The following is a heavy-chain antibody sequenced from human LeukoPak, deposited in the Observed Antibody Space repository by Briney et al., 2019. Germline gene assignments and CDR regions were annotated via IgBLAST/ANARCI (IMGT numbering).Heavy chain of an antibody. CDR3: ASSYSSSSRSAFDI. V-gene: IGHV1-3*01. CDR1: GYTFTSYA. J-gene: IGHJ3*02. Sequence: ASVKVSCKASGYTFTSYATHWVRQAPGQRLEWMGWINAGNGNTKSSQKFQGRVTIARDTSASTAYMELSSLRSEDTAVYYCASSYSSSSRSAFDIWGQGTMVTVSS. CDR2: INAGNGNT. D-gene: IGHD6-13*01.